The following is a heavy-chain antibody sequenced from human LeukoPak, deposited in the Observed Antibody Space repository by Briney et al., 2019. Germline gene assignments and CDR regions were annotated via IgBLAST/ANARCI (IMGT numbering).Heavy chain of an antibody. CDR3: VKENTGWSFDY. CDR2: IRFNGNDK. V-gene: IGHV3-30*02. CDR1: KFTFSFYG. Sequence: GGSLRLSCAASKFTFSFYGMHWVRQAPGKGLEWVTFIRFNGNDKYYADSVKGRFTISRDNSKNTLYLQMNSLRGEDTAVYYCVKENTGWSFDYWGQGTLVTVSS. J-gene: IGHJ4*02. D-gene: IGHD6-19*01.